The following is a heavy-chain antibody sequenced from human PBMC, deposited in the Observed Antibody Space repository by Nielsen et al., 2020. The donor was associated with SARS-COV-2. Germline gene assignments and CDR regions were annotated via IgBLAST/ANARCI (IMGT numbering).Heavy chain of an antibody. CDR2: ISGSGRDT. CDR1: GFTFSSYA. V-gene: IGHV3-23*01. Sequence: GESLKISCAASGFTFSSYAMSWVRQAPGKGLEWVSGISGSGRDTYYPDSVKGRFTISRDNSKNTLYLQMNSLRAEDTAVYYCAKDEYSTAFDTFDCWGQGTLVTVSS. D-gene: IGHD6-13*01. CDR3: AKDEYSTAFDTFDC. J-gene: IGHJ4*02.